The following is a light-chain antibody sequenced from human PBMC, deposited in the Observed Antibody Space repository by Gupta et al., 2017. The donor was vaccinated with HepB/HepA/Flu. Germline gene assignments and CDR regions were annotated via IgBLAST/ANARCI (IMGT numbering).Light chain of an antibody. J-gene: IGLJ1*01. CDR3: CSYAGTSTYV. CDR2: EVS. CDR1: SSNVGGYNF. Sequence: QSALTQPASVSGSPGQPIIISCTGTSSNVGGYNFVSWYQQHPGKVPKLMIYEVSKRPSGVSNRFSGSKSGNTASLTISVLQAEDEADYYCCSYAGTSTYVFGTGTKVTVL. V-gene: IGLV2-23*02.